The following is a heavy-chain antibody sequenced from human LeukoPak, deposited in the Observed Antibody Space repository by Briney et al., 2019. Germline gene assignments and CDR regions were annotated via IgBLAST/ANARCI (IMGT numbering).Heavy chain of an antibody. CDR1: GGSISSYY. D-gene: IGHD2-2*01. CDR3: ARDQLPHFDY. Sequence: SETLSLTCSVSGGSISSYYWSWLRQPAGKGLEWIGRIYTSGSTNYNPSLKSRVTMSVDTSKSQFSLKLSSVTAADTAVYYCARDQLPHFDYWGQGTLVTVSS. V-gene: IGHV4-4*07. J-gene: IGHJ4*02. CDR2: IYTSGST.